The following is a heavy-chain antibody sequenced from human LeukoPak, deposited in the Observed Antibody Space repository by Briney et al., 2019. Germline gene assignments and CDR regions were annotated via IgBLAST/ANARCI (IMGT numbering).Heavy chain of an antibody. CDR1: GGSISSGGYY. V-gene: IGHV4-30-2*01. Sequence: SQTLSLTCTVSGGSISSGGYYWSWIRQPPGKGLEWIGEINHSGSTNYNPSLKSRVTISVDTSKNQFSLKLSSVTAADTAVYYCARVPSVIGWYFDYYFDYWGQGTLVTVSS. CDR3: ARVPSVIGWYFDYYFDY. D-gene: IGHD6-19*01. CDR2: INHSGST. J-gene: IGHJ4*02.